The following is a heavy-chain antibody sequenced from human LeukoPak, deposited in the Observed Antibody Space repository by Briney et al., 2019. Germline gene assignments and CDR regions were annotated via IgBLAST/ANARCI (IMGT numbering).Heavy chain of an antibody. CDR2: ISADGVKT. CDR1: GFTFTSYS. D-gene: IGHD3-9*01. Sequence: PGGSLTLSCEASGFTFTSYSLHWVRQVPGKGLEWVAVISADGVKTYYAESVKGRFTVSRDNPKNTLYLQMNSLRSEDTALYYCAREGHYDILTGYSPVEYYFYYMDVWGRGTTVTVFS. CDR3: AREGHYDILTGYSPVEYYFYYMDV. J-gene: IGHJ6*03. V-gene: IGHV3-30*04.